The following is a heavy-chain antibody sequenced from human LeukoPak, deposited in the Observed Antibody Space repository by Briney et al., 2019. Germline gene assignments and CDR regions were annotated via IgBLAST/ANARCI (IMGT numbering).Heavy chain of an antibody. CDR1: GGSISSGSYY. D-gene: IGHD2-15*01. CDR2: IYTSGST. J-gene: IGHJ5*02. Sequence: PSETLSLTCTVSGGSISSGSYYWSWIRQPAGKGLEWIGRIYTSGSTNYNPSLKSRVTISVDTSKNQFSLKLSSVTAADTAVYYCARGGGIIRGRSAWFDPWGQGTLVTVSS. CDR3: ARGGGIIRGRSAWFDP. V-gene: IGHV4-61*02.